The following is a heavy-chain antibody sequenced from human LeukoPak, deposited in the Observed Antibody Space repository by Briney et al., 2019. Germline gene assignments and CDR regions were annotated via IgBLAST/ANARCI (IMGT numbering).Heavy chain of an antibody. CDR1: GYTFTGYY. Sequence: GASVTVSCKASGYTFTGYYMHWVRQAPGQGLEWMGRINPNSGGTNYAQKFQGRVTMTRDTSISTAYMELSRLRSDDTAVYYCARMVLTGYYTVGWFDPWGQGTLVTVSS. V-gene: IGHV1-2*06. CDR3: ARMVLTGYYTVGWFDP. CDR2: INPNSGGT. D-gene: IGHD3-9*01. J-gene: IGHJ5*02.